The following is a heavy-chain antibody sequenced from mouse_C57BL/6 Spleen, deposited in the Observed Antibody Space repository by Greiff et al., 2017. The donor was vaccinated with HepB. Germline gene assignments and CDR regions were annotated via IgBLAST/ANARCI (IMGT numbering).Heavy chain of an antibody. Sequence: VQLQQSGPELVKPGASVKISCKASGYAFSSSWMNWVKQRPGKGLEWIGRIYPGDGDTNYNGKFKGKATLTADKSSSTAYMQLSSLTSEDSAVYFCARKVCYGSRYYAMDDWGQGTSVTVSS. J-gene: IGHJ4*01. CDR1: GYAFSSSW. CDR2: IYPGDGDT. V-gene: IGHV1-82*01. CDR3: ARKVCYGSRYYAMDD. D-gene: IGHD1-1*01.